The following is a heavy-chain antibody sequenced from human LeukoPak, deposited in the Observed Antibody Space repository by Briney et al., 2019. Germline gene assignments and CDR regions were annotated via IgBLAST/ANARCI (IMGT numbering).Heavy chain of an antibody. CDR3: AKGLGYNYWDGFDI. CDR1: GFTFSSYA. V-gene: IGHV3-23*01. Sequence: PGRSLRLSCAASGFTFSSYAMSWVRQAPGKGLEWVSVTSGSGGSTYYGDSVKGRCTLSGDTSKNTLYMQMNSLRAEDTAVYYCAKGLGYNYWDGFDIWGQGTMVTASS. CDR2: TSGSGGST. D-gene: IGHD5-24*01. J-gene: IGHJ3*02.